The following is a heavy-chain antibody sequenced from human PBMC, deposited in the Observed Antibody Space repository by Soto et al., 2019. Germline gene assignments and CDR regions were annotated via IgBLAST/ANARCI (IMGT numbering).Heavy chain of an antibody. Sequence: PSETLSLTCAVYGGSFSGYYWSWIRQPPGKGLEWIGEINHSGGTNYNPSLKSRVTISVDTSKNQFSLKLSSVTAADTAVYYCARGRITMVRGVYGHYYGMDVWGQGTTVTVSS. CDR2: INHSGGT. V-gene: IGHV4-34*01. D-gene: IGHD3-10*01. J-gene: IGHJ6*02. CDR1: GGSFSGYY. CDR3: ARGRITMVRGVYGHYYGMDV.